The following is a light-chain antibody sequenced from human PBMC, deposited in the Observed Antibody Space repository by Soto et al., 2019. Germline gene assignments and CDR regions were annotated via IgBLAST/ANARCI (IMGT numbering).Light chain of an antibody. Sequence: EIVVTQSPGTLSLSPGERGTLSRRASQSLSRSYLAWYQQKPGQAPRLLIYGASRRAAGTPDRFSGSGSGTDFTLTITRLEPEDFAVYYCQQYGSSPPYTFGQGTKLEIK. CDR2: GAS. CDR1: QSLSRSY. V-gene: IGKV3-20*01. CDR3: QQYGSSPPYT. J-gene: IGKJ2*01.